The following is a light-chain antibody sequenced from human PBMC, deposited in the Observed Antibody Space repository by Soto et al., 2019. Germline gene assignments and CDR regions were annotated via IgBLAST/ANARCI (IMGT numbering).Light chain of an antibody. V-gene: IGKV3-15*01. CDR3: QQYNTRWT. CDR1: QSVGSN. CDR2: GAS. Sequence: EIVMTQSPATLSVSPGERATLSCRARQSVGSNLAWYQQKPGQAPRLLIYGASTRAAGIPARFSGSGSGTEFTLIISSLQSEDSAVYFRQQYNTRWTFGPGTKVEIK. J-gene: IGKJ1*01.